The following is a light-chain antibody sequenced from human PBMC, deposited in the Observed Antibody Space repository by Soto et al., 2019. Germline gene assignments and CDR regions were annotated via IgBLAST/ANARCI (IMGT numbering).Light chain of an antibody. CDR3: QSYDSSLRVEV. J-gene: IGLJ1*01. Sequence: QSVLTQPPSVSGAPGQRVTISCTGSSSNIGAGYDVHWYQQLPGTAPKLLIYGNSNRPSGVPDRFSGSKSGTSASLAITGLQAEDEADYYCQSYDSSLRVEVFRTGTKLTVL. CDR2: GNS. V-gene: IGLV1-40*01. CDR1: SSNIGAGYD.